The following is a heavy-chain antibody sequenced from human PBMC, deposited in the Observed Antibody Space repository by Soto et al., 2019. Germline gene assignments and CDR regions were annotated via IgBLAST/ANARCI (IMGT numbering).Heavy chain of an antibody. CDR2: INYSGST. V-gene: IGHV4-31*03. D-gene: IGHD2-21*01. CDR1: GGSIGSGSYY. CDR3: ARAGYDRAGGGYYYFAY. J-gene: IGHJ4*02. Sequence: QVQLQESGPGLVKPSQTLSLTCTVSGGSIGSGSYYWSWIRQHPGKGLEWIGYINYSGSTFYIPSLKRRVPNSIDTSTHQSALKLSSVTAADTAVYYCARAGYDRAGGGYYYFAYWGQGTLVTVSS.